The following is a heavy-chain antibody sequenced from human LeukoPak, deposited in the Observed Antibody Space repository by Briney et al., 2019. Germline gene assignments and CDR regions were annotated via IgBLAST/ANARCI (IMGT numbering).Heavy chain of an antibody. CDR2: IYYSGST. J-gene: IGHJ4*02. CDR1: GGSISSGDYY. CDR3: ARTPAYTYGSQFDR. Sequence: PSETLSLTCTVSGGSISSGDYYWSWIRQPPGKGLEWIGYIYYSGSTYYNPSLKSRVTISVDTSKNQFSLKLSSVTAADTAVYYCARTPAYTYGSQFDRWGQGTLVTVSS. D-gene: IGHD5-18*01. V-gene: IGHV4-30-4*01.